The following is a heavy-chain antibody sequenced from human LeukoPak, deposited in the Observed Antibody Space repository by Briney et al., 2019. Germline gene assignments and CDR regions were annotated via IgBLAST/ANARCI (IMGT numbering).Heavy chain of an antibody. D-gene: IGHD6-6*01. CDR1: GFIFSSYS. CDR3: ARRVLFQGSSGFDY. V-gene: IGHV3-48*01. J-gene: IGHJ4*02. CDR2: ISSSSSTI. Sequence: GGSLRLSCAVSGFIFSSYSMNWVRQAPGKGLEWVSYISSSSSTIYYADSVKGRFTISRDNAKNSLYLQMNSLRAEDTAVYYCARRVLFQGSSGFDYWGQGTLVTVSS.